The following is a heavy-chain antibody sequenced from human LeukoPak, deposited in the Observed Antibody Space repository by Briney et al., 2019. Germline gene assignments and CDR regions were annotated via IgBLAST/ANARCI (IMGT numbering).Heavy chain of an antibody. V-gene: IGHV1-2*02. CDR2: INPNSGGT. CDR3: ARVRRTIFGECYYMDV. J-gene: IGHJ6*03. D-gene: IGHD3-3*01. CDR1: GYTFTGYY. Sequence: ASVKVSCKASGYTFTGYYMHWVRQAPGQGLEWMGWINPNSGGTNYAQKFQGRVTMTRDTSISTAYMELSRLRSDDTAVYYCARVRRTIFGECYYMDVWGKGTTVTVSS.